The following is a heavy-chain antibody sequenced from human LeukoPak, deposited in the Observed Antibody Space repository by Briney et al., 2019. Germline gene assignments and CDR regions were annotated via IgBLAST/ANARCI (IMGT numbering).Heavy chain of an antibody. CDR1: GFTFTDYN. V-gene: IGHV3-21*01. CDR2: ISSSSTYI. J-gene: IGHJ4*02. CDR3: ARDRDFDY. Sequence: PGGSLRLSCAASGFTFTDYNMNWVRQVPGKGLEWVSSISSSSTYIYYADSVKGRFTISRDNAKNSLYLQMNSLSAEDTAVYYCARDRDFDYWGQGTLVTVSS.